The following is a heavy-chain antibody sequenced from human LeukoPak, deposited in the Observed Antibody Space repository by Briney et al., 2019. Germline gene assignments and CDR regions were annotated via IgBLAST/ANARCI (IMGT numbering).Heavy chain of an antibody. J-gene: IGHJ4*02. V-gene: IGHV4-4*02. CDR1: GGSISSSNW. D-gene: IGHD4-17*01. CDR2: IYHSGST. Sequence: PSETLSLTCAVSGGSISSSNWWSWVRQPPGKGLEWIGEIYHSGSTNYNPSLKSRVTISVDKSKNQFSLKLSSVTAADTAVYYCARMPQAFYGDYDLSFDYWGQGTLVTVSS. CDR3: ARMPQAFYGDYDLSFDY.